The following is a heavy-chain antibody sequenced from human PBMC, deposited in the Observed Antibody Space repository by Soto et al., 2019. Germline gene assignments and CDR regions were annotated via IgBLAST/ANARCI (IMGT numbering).Heavy chain of an antibody. CDR1: GGTFSSYA. D-gene: IGHD3-3*01. V-gene: IGHV1-69*05. CDR3: SRSISIFGVVINYSYGMDV. CDR2: IIPIFGNT. J-gene: IGHJ6*02. Sequence: SVMVSCKASGGTFSSYAISWVRQAPGQGLEWMGGIIPIFGNTNYAQKFQGRVTMTRNKSISTAYMELNSLRTEDPAVYYCSRSISIFGVVINYSYGMDVWGQGTTVTVSS.